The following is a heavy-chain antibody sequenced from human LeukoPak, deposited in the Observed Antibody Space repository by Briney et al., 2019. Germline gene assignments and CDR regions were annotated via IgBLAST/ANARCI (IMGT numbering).Heavy chain of an antibody. CDR2: IYYTGNT. J-gene: IGHJ5*02. CDR3: ARRGGSIAAAGPNWFDP. Sequence: SETLSLTCTVSGGSISSYYWTWIRQPPGKGLEWIGYIYYTGNTNYNPSLKSRVTISVDTSKNQFSLKLSSVTAADTAVYYCARRGGSIAAAGPNWFDPWGQGTLVTVSS. D-gene: IGHD6-13*01. V-gene: IGHV4-59*08. CDR1: GGSISSYY.